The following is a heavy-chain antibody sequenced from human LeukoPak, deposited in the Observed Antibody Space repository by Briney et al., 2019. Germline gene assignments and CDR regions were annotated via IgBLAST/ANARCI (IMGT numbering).Heavy chain of an antibody. V-gene: IGHV1-18*01. CDR1: GGTFSSYA. J-gene: IGHJ6*02. Sequence: ASVKVSCKASGGTFSSYAISWVRQAPGQGLEWMGWISAYNGNTNYAQKLQGRVTMTTDTSTSTAYMELRSLRSDDTAVYYCARSGRIQLWPLDYYYYGMDVWGQGTTVTVSS. D-gene: IGHD5-18*01. CDR3: ARSGRIQLWPLDYYYYGMDV. CDR2: ISAYNGNT.